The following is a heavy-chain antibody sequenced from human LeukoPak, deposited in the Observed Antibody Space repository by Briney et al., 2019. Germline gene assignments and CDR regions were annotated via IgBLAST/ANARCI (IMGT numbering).Heavy chain of an antibody. CDR3: ASEWTDIVVVPAAFDY. CDR1: GFTFSSYS. Sequence: GGSLRLSCAASGFTFSSYSMNWVRQAPGKGLEWFSSISSSSSYIYYADSVKGRFTISRDNAKNSLYLQMNSLRAEDTAVYYCASEWTDIVVVPAAFDYWGQGTLVTVSS. V-gene: IGHV3-21*01. D-gene: IGHD2-2*01. CDR2: ISSSSSYI. J-gene: IGHJ4*02.